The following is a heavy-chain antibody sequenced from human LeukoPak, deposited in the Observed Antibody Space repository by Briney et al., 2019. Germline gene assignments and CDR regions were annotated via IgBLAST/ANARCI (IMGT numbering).Heavy chain of an antibody. Sequence: ASVKGSCKASGSTFSSFDINWVRQATGQGLEWMGWMNPTSGNTGYAQRFQGRVTMTRDTSINTAYMELSSLRSEDTAVYYCTGQVAGTGDFDYWGQGTLVTVSS. CDR1: GSTFSSFD. J-gene: IGHJ4*02. V-gene: IGHV1-8*01. CDR2: MNPTSGNT. CDR3: TGQVAGTGDFDY. D-gene: IGHD2-15*01.